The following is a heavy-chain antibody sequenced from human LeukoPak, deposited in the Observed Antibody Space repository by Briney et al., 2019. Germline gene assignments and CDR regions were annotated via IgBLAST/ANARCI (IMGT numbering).Heavy chain of an antibody. CDR3: ARVPPMAVAGVDY. D-gene: IGHD6-19*01. V-gene: IGHV4-38-2*02. CDR2: IYHSGST. Sequence: SETLSLTCSGSGYSSSSGYYWGWVRQPPGKGLEWIGSIYHSGSTYYNPSLKSRVTISVDTSKTQSSLKLSSVTAADTAVYYCARVPPMAVAGVDYWGQGTLVTVSS. J-gene: IGHJ4*02. CDR1: GYSSSSGYY.